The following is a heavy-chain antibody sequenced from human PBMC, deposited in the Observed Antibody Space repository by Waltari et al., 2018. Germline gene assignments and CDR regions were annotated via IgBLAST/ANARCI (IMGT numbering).Heavy chain of an antibody. Sequence: QVQLQQWGAGLLKPSETLSLTCAVYGGSFSGYYWSWIRQPPGKGLEWIWEINTSGSRNYNPSLKSRVTRSVDTSKNQFSLKLSSVTAADTAVYYCARGPHCSGGSCYSYYFDYWGQGTLVTVSS. D-gene: IGHD2-15*01. CDR1: GGSFSGYY. CDR2: INTSGSR. V-gene: IGHV4-34*01. J-gene: IGHJ4*02. CDR3: ARGPHCSGGSCYSYYFDY.